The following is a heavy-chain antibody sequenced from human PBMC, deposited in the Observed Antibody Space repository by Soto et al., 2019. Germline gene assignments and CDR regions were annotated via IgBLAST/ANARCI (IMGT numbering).Heavy chain of an antibody. CDR3: ARVITIFGVVPISYLDY. J-gene: IGHJ4*02. CDR2: IYSGGST. D-gene: IGHD3-3*01. CDR1: GFTVSSNY. V-gene: IGHV3-53*01. Sequence: PGESLKISCAASGFTVSSNYMSWVRQAPGKGLEWVSVIYSGGSTYYADSVKGRFTISRDNSKNTLYLQMNSLRAEDTAVYYCARVITIFGVVPISYLDYWGQGTLVTVSS.